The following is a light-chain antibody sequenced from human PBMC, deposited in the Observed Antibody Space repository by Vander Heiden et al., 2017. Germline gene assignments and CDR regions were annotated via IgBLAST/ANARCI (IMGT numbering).Light chain of an antibody. CDR1: SSDVGGYNY. V-gene: IGLV2-8*01. CDR3: ISYAGSNNLV. J-gene: IGLJ2*01. Sequence: QSALTQHPSASGSPGQSVTVSCTGTSSDVGGYNYVSWYQQHPGKAPKLMIYDVTKRPSGVPDRFSGSKSGNTASLTVSGLQAEDEADYYCISYAGSNNLVFGGGTKLTVL. CDR2: DVT.